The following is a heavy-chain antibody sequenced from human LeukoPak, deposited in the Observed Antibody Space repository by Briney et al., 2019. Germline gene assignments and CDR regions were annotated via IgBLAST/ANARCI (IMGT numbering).Heavy chain of an antibody. J-gene: IGHJ4*02. CDR3: ARPGESSGYMWFY. Sequence: SETLSLTCTVSGDSITTPYYWGWIRQSPGKGLDWIGSIFHSENTYYSPSLKSRVTISIDTFKNQFSLRLNSVPAADTAVYYCARPGESSGYMWFYWGQGTLVTVSS. V-gene: IGHV4-38-2*02. D-gene: IGHD3-22*01. CDR1: GDSITTPYY. CDR2: IFHSENT.